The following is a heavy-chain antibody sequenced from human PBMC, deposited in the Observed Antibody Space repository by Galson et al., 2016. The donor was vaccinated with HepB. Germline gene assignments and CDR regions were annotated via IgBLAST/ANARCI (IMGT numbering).Heavy chain of an antibody. D-gene: IGHD3-10*01. CDR2: LIPIFGPA. Sequence: SVKVSCKAYGGTFISDALSWVRQAPGQGLEWMGGLIPIFGPANYAQRFQGRVTITADESTTTVYMELSGLRSEDTAVYYCVSDSRFGEPHIYGMDVWGQGTTVTVSS. V-gene: IGHV1-69*13. CDR1: GGTFISDA. J-gene: IGHJ6*02. CDR3: VSDSRFGEPHIYGMDV.